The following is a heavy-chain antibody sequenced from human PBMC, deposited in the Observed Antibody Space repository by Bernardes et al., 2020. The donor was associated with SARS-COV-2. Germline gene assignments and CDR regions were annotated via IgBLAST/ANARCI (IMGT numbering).Heavy chain of an antibody. CDR2: IYYSGST. CDR3: ARKWIATFDY. CDR1: GGSISSGSYY. V-gene: IGHV4-61*01. J-gene: IGHJ4*02. D-gene: IGHD5-12*01. Sequence: ETLSLTCTVSGGSISSGSYYWSWIRQPPGKGLEWIGYIYYSGSTNYNPSLKSRVTISVDTSKNQFSLKLSSVTAADTAVYYCARKWIATFDYWGQGTLVTVSS.